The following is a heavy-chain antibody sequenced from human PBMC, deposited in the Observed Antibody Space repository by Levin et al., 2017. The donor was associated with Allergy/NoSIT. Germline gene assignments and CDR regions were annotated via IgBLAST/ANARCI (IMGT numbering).Heavy chain of an antibody. CDR1: GYTFTTYA. CDR3: AREVVGAAGFDY. CDR2: INSGNGNT. J-gene: IGHJ4*02. V-gene: IGHV1-3*01. Sequence: PGASVKVSCKASGYTFTTYAMHWVRQAPGQRLEWMGWINSGNGNTKYSQKFQGRVTITRDTSASTAYMELSSLRSEDTAVYFCAREVVGAAGFDYWGQGTLVTVSS. D-gene: IGHD2-15*01.